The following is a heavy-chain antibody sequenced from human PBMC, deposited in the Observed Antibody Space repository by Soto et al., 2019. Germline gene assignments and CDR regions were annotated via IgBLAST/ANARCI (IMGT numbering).Heavy chain of an antibody. J-gene: IGHJ4*02. CDR3: ARGQLPAATTYFDF. CDR2: IWFDGSNK. V-gene: IGHV3-33*01. CDR1: GFTFSIYA. D-gene: IGHD2-15*01. Sequence: GGSLRLSCAASGFTFSIYAIHWVRQAPGKGLEWVAIIWFDGSNKYYADSVKGRFSISRDNSKNTLFLQMDSLRAEDTAVYYCARGQLPAATTYFDFWGQGTLVTVSS.